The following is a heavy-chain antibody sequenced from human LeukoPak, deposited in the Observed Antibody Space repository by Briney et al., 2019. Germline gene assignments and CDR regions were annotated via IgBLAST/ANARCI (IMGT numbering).Heavy chain of an antibody. V-gene: IGHV3-30*18. CDR3: AKDKDVGLPASYLDY. CDR2: ISYDGSNK. J-gene: IGHJ4*02. D-gene: IGHD3-16*02. Sequence: GGSLRLSCAVSGFTFSSYGMHWVRQAPGKGLEWVAVISYDGSNKYYADSVKGRFTISRDNSKNTLYLQMNSLRAEDTAVYYCAKDKDVGLPASYLDYWGQGTLVTVSS. CDR1: GFTFSSYG.